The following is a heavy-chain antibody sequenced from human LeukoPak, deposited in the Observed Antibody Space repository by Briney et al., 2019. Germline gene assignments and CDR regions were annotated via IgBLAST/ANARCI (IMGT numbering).Heavy chain of an antibody. CDR1: GFTVSSYS. D-gene: IGHD5-24*01. Sequence: GGSLRFSCAASGFTVSSYSMNWVRQAPGKGLEWISYIGISSGNTKYADSVKGRFTISGDKAKNSLYLQMNSLRVEDTAVYYCARDYKYAFDNWGQGTLVTVSS. V-gene: IGHV3-48*01. CDR3: ARDYKYAFDN. J-gene: IGHJ4*02. CDR2: IGISSGNT.